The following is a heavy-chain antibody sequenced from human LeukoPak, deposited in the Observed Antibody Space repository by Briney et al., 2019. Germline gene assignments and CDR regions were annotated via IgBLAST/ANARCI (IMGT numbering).Heavy chain of an antibody. J-gene: IGHJ4*02. CDR1: GDSVSGSY. CDR3: ARHPIAVAEGGFDY. CDR2: IYYSGST. Sequence: PSETLSLTCTVSGDSVSGSYWSWIRQPPGKGLEWIGSIYYSGSTYYNPSLKSRVTISVDTSKNQFSLKLSSVTAADTAVYYCARHPIAVAEGGFDYWGQGTLVTVSS. V-gene: IGHV4-59*05. D-gene: IGHD6-19*01.